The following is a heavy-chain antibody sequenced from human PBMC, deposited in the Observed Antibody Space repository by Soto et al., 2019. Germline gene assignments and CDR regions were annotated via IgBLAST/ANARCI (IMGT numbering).Heavy chain of an antibody. Sequence: QVQLVESGGGVVQPGRSLRLSCAASGFTFSSYAMHWVRQAPGKGLEWVAVISYDGSNKYYADSVKGRFTISRDNSKNKLYLHMNSLRAEDTAVYYCARDRGLDYWGQGTLVTVSS. CDR3: ARDRGLDY. V-gene: IGHV3-30-3*01. CDR2: ISYDGSNK. CDR1: GFTFSSYA. J-gene: IGHJ4*02.